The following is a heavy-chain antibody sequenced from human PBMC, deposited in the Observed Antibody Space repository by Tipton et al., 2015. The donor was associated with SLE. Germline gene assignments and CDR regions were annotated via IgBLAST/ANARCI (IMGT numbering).Heavy chain of an antibody. CDR3: ARIAAAGDFDY. D-gene: IGHD6-13*01. J-gene: IGHJ4*02. CDR2: ISSSGSTI. CDR1: GFTFSSYE. Sequence: GSLRLSCAASGFTFSSYEMNWVRQAPGKGLEWVSYISSSGSTIYYADSVKGRFTTSRDNAKNSLYLQMNSLRAEDTAVYYCARIAAAGDFDYWGQGTLVTVSS. V-gene: IGHV3-48*03.